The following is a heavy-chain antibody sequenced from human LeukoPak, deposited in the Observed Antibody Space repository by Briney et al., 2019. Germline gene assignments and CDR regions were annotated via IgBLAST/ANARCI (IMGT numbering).Heavy chain of an antibody. CDR3: AKDPPPPDYGGNMVPDAFDI. J-gene: IGHJ3*02. CDR2: ISGSGGST. CDR1: GFTFSSYA. D-gene: IGHD4-23*01. V-gene: IGHV3-23*01. Sequence: GGSLRLSCAASGFTFSSYAMSWVRQAPGKGLEWVSAISGSGGSTYYADSVKGRFTISRDNSKNTLYLQMNSLRAEDTAVYYCAKDPPPPDYGGNMVPDAFDIWGQGTMVTVSS.